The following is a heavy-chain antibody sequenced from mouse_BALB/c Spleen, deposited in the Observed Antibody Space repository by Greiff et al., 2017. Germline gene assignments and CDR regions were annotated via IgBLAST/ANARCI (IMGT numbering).Heavy chain of an antibody. J-gene: IGHJ4*01. D-gene: IGHD1-2*01. V-gene: IGHV5-6*01. CDR2: ISSGGSYT. CDR3: ARMAATDYYAMDY. Sequence: EVQGVESGGDLVKPGGSLKLSCAASGFTFSSYGMSWVRQTPDKRLEWVATISSGGSYTYYPDSVKGRFTISRDNAKNTLYLQMSSLKSEDTAMYYCARMAATDYYAMDYWGQGTSVTVSS. CDR1: GFTFSSYG.